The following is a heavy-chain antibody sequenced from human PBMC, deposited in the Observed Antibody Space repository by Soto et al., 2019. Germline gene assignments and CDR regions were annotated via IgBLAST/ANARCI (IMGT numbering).Heavy chain of an antibody. CDR1: GYTFTGYY. CDR3: ARGGPGCSGGSCYSNYYYYGMDV. Sequence: SVKVSCKASGYTFTGYYMHWVREAPGQGLEWMGWINPNSGGTNYVQKFQGRVTMTRDTSISTAYMELSRLRSDDTAVYYCARGGPGCSGGSCYSNYYYYGMDVWGQGTTVTVSS. CDR2: INPNSGGT. D-gene: IGHD2-15*01. J-gene: IGHJ6*02. V-gene: IGHV1-2*02.